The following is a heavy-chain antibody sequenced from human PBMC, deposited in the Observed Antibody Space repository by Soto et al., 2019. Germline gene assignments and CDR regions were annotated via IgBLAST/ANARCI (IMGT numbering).Heavy chain of an antibody. J-gene: IGHJ6*02. D-gene: IGHD2-15*01. CDR1: GGSFSGYY. CDR2: INHSGST. V-gene: IGHV4-34*01. Sequence: SETLSLTCAVYGGSFSGYYWSWIRQPPGKGLEWIGEINHSGSTNYNPSLKSRVTISVDTSKNQFSLKLSSVTAADTAVYYCARGYGGLLLRSLGYYYGMDAWGQGTTVTVSS. CDR3: ARGYGGLLLRSLGYYYGMDA.